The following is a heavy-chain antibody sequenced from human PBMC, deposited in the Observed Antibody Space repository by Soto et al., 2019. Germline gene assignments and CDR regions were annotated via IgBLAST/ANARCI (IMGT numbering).Heavy chain of an antibody. J-gene: IGHJ4*02. CDR1: GFTFSSYW. D-gene: IGHD3-16*01. V-gene: IGHV3-7*03. Sequence: EVQLVESGGGLVQPGGSLRLSCTASGFTFSSYWMSWVRQAPGKGLGWVANIKEDGSGKYYVDSVKGRFSISRDNARNSLYLQMNSLRVEDPAVYYCVRVGRLGGYWGQGALVTVSS. CDR2: IKEDGSGK. CDR3: VRVGRLGGY.